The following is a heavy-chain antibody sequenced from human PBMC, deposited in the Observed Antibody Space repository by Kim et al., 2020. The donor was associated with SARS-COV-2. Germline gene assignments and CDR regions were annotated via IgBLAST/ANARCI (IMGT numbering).Heavy chain of an antibody. CDR1: GFTFSSYG. V-gene: IGHV3-33*06. J-gene: IGHJ4*02. D-gene: IGHD6-19*01. CDR2: IWYDGSNK. Sequence: GGSLRLSCAASGFTFSSYGMHWVRQAPGKGLEWVAVIWYDGSNKYYADSVKGRFTISRDNSKNTLYLQMNSLRAEDTAVYYCAKDPRGGYSSGWYVDYWGQGTLVTVSS. CDR3: AKDPRGGYSSGWYVDY.